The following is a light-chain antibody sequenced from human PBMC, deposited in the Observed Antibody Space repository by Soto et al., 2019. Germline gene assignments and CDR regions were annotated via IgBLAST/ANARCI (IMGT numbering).Light chain of an antibody. CDR3: QQYHALPCT. Sequence: DIQVPQSPSSLSASVGDRVTITCQARQVISRYLDWYQQKPGQAPKVLIYGASNLIRGVPSRLSGSGSGTHFTFSITSLLPEDFATYYCQQYHALPCTFGQGTKLDIK. J-gene: IGKJ2*02. V-gene: IGKV1-33*01. CDR1: QVISRY. CDR2: GAS.